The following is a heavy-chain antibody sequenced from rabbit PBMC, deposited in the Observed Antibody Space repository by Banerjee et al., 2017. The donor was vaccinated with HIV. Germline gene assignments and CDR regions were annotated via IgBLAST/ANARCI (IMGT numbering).Heavy chain of an antibody. CDR1: GFDFSSNA. CDR2: IYAGSSGST. Sequence: QSLEESGGDLVQPEGSLTLTCKASGFDFSSNAMCWVRQAPGKGLEWIACIYAGSSGSTWYASWAKGRFTVSKTSSTTVTLQMTSLTAADTATYFCARDLAAVIGWNFGLWGPGTLVTVS. V-gene: IGHV1S40*01. J-gene: IGHJ6*01. D-gene: IGHD1-1*01. CDR3: ARDLAAVIGWNFGL.